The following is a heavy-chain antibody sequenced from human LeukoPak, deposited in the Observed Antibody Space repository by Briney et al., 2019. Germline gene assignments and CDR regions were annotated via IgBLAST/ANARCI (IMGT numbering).Heavy chain of an antibody. J-gene: IGHJ4*02. Sequence: GGSLRLSCAASGFTFSTASLHWVRQAPGRGLEWVSAFDTGFGTYYPDSLRGRFTISRDNSKSTLFLQMNSLRAEDTAVYYCARSSGWWSLDYWGQGTLVTVSS. D-gene: IGHD6-19*01. CDR2: FDTGFGT. CDR3: ARSSGWWSLDY. CDR1: GFTFSTAS. V-gene: IGHV3-23*01.